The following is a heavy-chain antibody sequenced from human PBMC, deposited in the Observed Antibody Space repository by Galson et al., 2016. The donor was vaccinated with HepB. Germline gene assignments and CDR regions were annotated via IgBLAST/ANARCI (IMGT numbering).Heavy chain of an antibody. V-gene: IGHV3-7*03. CDR1: GILFGSYW. CDR3: AKVLGPPRAQSLLYYYGLDV. J-gene: IGHJ6*04. Sequence: SLRLSCAASGILFGSYWMTWVRQAPGKGLEWVASIKQDGSEKYCVDSVKGRFTISRDNARNSLGLQMNSLRAEDTALYYCAKVLGPPRAQSLLYYYGLDVWGKGTTVTVSS. D-gene: IGHD3-10*01. CDR2: IKQDGSEK.